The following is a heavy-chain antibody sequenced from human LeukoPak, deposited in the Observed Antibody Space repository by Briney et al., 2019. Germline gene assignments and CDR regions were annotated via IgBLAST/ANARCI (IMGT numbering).Heavy chain of an antibody. V-gene: IGHV1-2*02. Sequence: SVKVSCKASGYTFTGNYMHWVRQAPGQGLEWMGWINPNSGGTNYAQKFQGRVTMTRDTSISTAYMELSRLRSDDTAVYYCARGYCSSTSCSRGYYYYYGMDVWGQGTTVTVSS. D-gene: IGHD2-2*01. CDR3: ARGYCSSTSCSRGYYYYYGMDV. CDR2: INPNSGGT. J-gene: IGHJ6*02. CDR1: GYTFTGNY.